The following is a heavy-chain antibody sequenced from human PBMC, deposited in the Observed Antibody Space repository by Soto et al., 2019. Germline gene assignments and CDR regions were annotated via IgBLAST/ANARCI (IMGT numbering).Heavy chain of an antibody. Sequence: QVQLVQSGAEVKKPGSSVTVSCKASGGTFSSYAISWVRQAPGQGLEWMGGIIPISGTANYAQKFQGRVTITADESTSTAYMELSSLRSEDTAVYYCARSQGSSTSLEIYYYYYYGMDVWGQVTTVTVSS. CDR1: GGTFSSYA. CDR3: ARSQGSSTSLEIYYYYYYGMDV. V-gene: IGHV1-69*01. D-gene: IGHD2-2*01. J-gene: IGHJ6*02. CDR2: IIPISGTA.